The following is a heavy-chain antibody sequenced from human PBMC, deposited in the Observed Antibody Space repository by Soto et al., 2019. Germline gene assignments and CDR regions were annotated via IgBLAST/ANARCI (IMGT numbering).Heavy chain of an antibody. CDR3: ATHVFYGVGAFDI. Sequence: EVQLLESGGGLVQPGGSLRLSCAASGFTFGTNAMSWVRQAPGKGLEWVSIISGIRNNTYYADSVKGRFTISRDDSKNTLYLQMNRLRAEDPAVYYCATHVFYGVGAFDIWGQGTMLTVSS. CDR2: ISGIRNNT. D-gene: IGHD4-17*01. V-gene: IGHV3-23*01. CDR1: GFTFGTNA. J-gene: IGHJ3*02.